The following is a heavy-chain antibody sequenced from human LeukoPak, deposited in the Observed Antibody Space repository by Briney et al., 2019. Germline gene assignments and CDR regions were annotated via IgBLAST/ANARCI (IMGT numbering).Heavy chain of an antibody. CDR3: ARGFGSSWFDS. D-gene: IGHD6-13*01. Sequence: ASVQVSCKASGYTXTVNYMHWVRQAPGQGLQWMGWINPNNGATNYGQNFQGRVTMTRDTSISTAYMEVSRLRSDDTAVYYCARGFGSSWFDSWGQGTLVTVSS. CDR2: INPNNGAT. CDR1: GYTXTVNY. J-gene: IGHJ5*01. V-gene: IGHV1-2*02.